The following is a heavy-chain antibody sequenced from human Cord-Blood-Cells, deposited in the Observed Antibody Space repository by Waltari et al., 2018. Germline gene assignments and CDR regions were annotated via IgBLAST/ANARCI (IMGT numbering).Heavy chain of an antibody. CDR2: INPNRGGT. J-gene: IGHJ5*02. CDR1: GYTFTGYY. V-gene: IGHV1-2*02. CDR3: ARSRIAARAGSPMGWFDP. D-gene: IGHD6-6*01. Sequence: QVQLVQSGAEVKKPGASVKVSCKASGYTFTGYYMHWVRQAPGQGLEWMGRINPNRGGTNYAQKFKGRVTMTRDTSISTAYMELSRLRSDDTAVYYCARSRIAARAGSPMGWFDPWGQGTLVTVSS.